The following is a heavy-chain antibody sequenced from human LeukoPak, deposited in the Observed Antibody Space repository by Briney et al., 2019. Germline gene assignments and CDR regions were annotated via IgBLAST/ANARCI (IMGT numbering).Heavy chain of an antibody. CDR2: MNPNSGNT. CDR3: ARVVRINNWLDP. Sequence: GASVKVSCKASGYTFTSYDINWVRQATGQGLEWMGWMNPNSGNTGYAQKFQGRVTMTRNTSISTAYMELSSLRSEDTAVYYCARVVRINNWLDPWGQGTLVTVSS. CDR1: GYTFTSYD. V-gene: IGHV1-8*01. J-gene: IGHJ5*02.